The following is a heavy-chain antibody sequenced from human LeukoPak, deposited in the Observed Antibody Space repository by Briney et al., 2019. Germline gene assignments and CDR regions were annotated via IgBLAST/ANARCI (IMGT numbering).Heavy chain of an antibody. CDR1: DFTVNNVW. V-gene: IGHV3-20*04. CDR2: INWKGVST. Sequence: GGSLRLSCAASDFTVNNVWMNWVRPAPGKGLEWVSSINWKGVSTGYADSVKGRFTISRDNAKKSLYLQMNSLRAEDTALYYCARESYDILTGFLGFDVWGPGTMVTVSS. D-gene: IGHD3-9*01. CDR3: ARESYDILTGFLGFDV. J-gene: IGHJ3*01.